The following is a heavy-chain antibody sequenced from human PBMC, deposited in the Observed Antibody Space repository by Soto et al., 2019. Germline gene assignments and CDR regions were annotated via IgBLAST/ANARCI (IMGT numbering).Heavy chain of an antibody. Sequence: QVQLVQSGAEVKKPGSSVKVSCKTSGDTFTNYAFSWVRQAPGQGLEWVGGIIPIFGTTNYAQKFQGRVTITADESTGTAYTELSNLRSEDTAVYYCASHTYGDDSHYGMDVWGQGTTVTVSS. J-gene: IGHJ6*02. D-gene: IGHD4-17*01. CDR3: ASHTYGDDSHYGMDV. CDR1: GDTFTNYA. CDR2: IIPIFGTT. V-gene: IGHV1-69*12.